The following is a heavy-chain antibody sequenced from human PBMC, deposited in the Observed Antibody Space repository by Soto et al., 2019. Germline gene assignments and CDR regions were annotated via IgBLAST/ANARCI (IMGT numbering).Heavy chain of an antibody. CDR2: VYYNGFT. CDR1: DSSISSSNYY. CDR3: ARMGDFWSGPGELDP. V-gene: IGHV4-39*01. J-gene: IGHJ5*02. D-gene: IGHD3-3*01. Sequence: SETLSLTCTVSDSSISSSNYYWAWIRQSPGKGLEWIGSVYYNGFTYYNPSLKSRVTISVDASKNQFSLKLTSVTAADTAVYYCARMGDFWSGPGELDPWGQGTLVTVSS.